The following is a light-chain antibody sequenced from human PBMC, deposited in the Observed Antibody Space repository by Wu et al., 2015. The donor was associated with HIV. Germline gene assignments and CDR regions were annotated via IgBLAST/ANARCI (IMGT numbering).Light chain of an antibody. CDR2: KAS. CDR3: QQYNSYPWT. CDR1: QSISSW. Sequence: DIQMTQSPSTLSASVGDRVTITCRASQSISSWLAWYQQKPGKAPKLLIYKASSLESGVPSRFSGSGSGTEFTLTISSLQPDDFATXYCQQYNSYPWTFGKGPRWKSN. V-gene: IGKV1-5*03. J-gene: IGKJ1*01.